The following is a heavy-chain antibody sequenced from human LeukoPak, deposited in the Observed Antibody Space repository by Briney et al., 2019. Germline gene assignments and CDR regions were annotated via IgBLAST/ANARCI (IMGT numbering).Heavy chain of an antibody. V-gene: IGHV4-34*01. CDR2: INHSGST. J-gene: IGHJ3*02. CDR1: GFTLSSYS. CDR3: ARGQAFDI. Sequence: GSLRLSCAASGFTLSSYSMNWVRQPPGKGLEWIGEINHSGSTNYNPSLKRRVTISVDTSKNQFSLKLSSVTAANTAVYYCARGQAFDIWGQGTMVTVSS.